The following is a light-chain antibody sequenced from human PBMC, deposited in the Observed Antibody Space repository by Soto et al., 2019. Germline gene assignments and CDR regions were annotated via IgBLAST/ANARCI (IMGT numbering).Light chain of an antibody. CDR2: GAS. CDR3: QHYNNWPRT. Sequence: EIVMTQSPATLSVSPGERATLSCRASQSVSSNLAWYQQKPGQAPRLLIYGASTRPTGIPARFSGSGSGTEFTLTSSRLQSEDFAVYYCQHYNNWPRTFGQGTKVEIK. V-gene: IGKV3-15*01. CDR1: QSVSSN. J-gene: IGKJ1*01.